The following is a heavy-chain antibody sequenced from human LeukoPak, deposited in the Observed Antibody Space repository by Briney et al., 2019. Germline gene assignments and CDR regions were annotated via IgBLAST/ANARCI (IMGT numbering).Heavy chain of an antibody. D-gene: IGHD6-13*01. CDR3: ATGGYSSYYWYFDL. J-gene: IGHJ2*01. V-gene: IGHV4-39*07. CDR1: SDSIYSSNYY. CDR2: IYYSGSA. Sequence: SETLSLTCTVSSDSIYSSNYYWCWIRQPPGKGLEWIGSIYYSGSAYYNSSLKSRVTISVDTSKNQFSLKLSSVTAADTAVYYCATGGYSSYYWYFDLWGRGTLVTVSS.